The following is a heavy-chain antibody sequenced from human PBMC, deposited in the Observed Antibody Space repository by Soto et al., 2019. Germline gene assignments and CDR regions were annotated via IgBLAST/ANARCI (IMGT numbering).Heavy chain of an antibody. CDR2: ISAYNGNT. J-gene: IGHJ5*02. CDR1: GNTFTSYG. CDR3: ARVEGYCSSTSCSGWFDP. Sequence: QVQLVQSGAEVKKPGASVKVSCKASGNTFTSYGISWVRQAPGQGLEWMGWISAYNGNTNYAQKLQGRVTMTTDTSTSTAYMDLRSLRSDDTAVYYCARVEGYCSSTSCSGWFDPWGQGTLVTVSS. D-gene: IGHD2-2*01. V-gene: IGHV1-18*01.